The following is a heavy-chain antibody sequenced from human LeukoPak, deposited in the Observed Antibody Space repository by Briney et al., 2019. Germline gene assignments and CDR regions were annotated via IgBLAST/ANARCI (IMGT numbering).Heavy chain of an antibody. CDR2: ISASGGST. D-gene: IGHD1-26*01. J-gene: IGHJ4*02. CDR3: AKDQRWESPHYLDS. CDR1: GFTFSSSA. V-gene: IGHV3-23*01. Sequence: GGSLRLSCAASGFTFSSSAMSWVRQVPGKGLEWVSGISASGGSTSYADSVRGRFTISRDNSKNTLYVQMNSLRDEDTAVYHCAKDQRWESPHYLDSWGQGTLVTVSS.